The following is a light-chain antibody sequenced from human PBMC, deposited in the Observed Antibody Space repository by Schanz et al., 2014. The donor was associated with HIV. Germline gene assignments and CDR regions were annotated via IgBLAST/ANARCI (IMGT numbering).Light chain of an antibody. CDR2: SNN. V-gene: IGLV1-44*01. J-gene: IGLJ3*02. CDR3: AGWDDSLNVWV. Sequence: QSVVTQPPSASGTPGQRVTISCSGSSSNIGTNTVNWYQQLPGTAPKLLIYSNNQRPSGVPDRFSGSGSGTSASLAISGLQSEDEADYYCAGWDDSLNVWVFGGGTKVTVL. CDR1: SSNIGTNT.